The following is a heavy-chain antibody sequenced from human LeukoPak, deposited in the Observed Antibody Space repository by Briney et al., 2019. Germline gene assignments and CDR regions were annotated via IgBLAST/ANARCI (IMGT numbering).Heavy chain of an antibody. CDR1: GGSISSYY. V-gene: IGHV4-59*01. CDR2: IYYSGST. CDR3: AKDQSWITMVRGAVYYGMDV. Sequence: SETLSLTCTVSGGSISSYYWSWIRQPPGKGLEWIGYIYYSGSTNYNPSLKSRFTISVDTSKNQFSLKLSSVTAADTAVYYCAKDQSWITMVRGAVYYGMDVWGKGTTVTVSS. J-gene: IGHJ6*04. D-gene: IGHD3-10*01.